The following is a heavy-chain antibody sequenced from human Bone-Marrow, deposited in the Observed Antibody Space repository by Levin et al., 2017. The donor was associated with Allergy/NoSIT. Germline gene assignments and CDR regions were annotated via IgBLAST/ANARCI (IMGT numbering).Heavy chain of an antibody. D-gene: IGHD1-26*01. J-gene: IGHJ4*02. V-gene: IGHV4-34*01. Sequence: PSETLSLTCEVNGGTFNNYYWTWIRQTPGQGLEWIGEIKHTGTTTYNPSLKSRVTISIDTSKKQFSLTMTSVTVADTGVFYCARGRRVGAADYWGQGSLVTVSS. CDR3: ARGRRVGAADY. CDR2: IKHTGTT. CDR1: GGTFNNYY.